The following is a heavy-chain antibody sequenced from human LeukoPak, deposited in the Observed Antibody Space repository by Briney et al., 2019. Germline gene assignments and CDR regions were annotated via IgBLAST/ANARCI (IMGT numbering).Heavy chain of an antibody. CDR1: GGSISSYY. V-gene: IGHV4-59*12. CDR2: IYYSGST. J-gene: IGHJ5*02. CDR3: ATKIVVVPAAMPTNWFDP. D-gene: IGHD2-2*01. Sequence: PSETLSLTCTVSGGSISSYYWSWIRQPPGKGLEWIGYIYYSGSTNYNPSLNSRVTISVDTSKNQFSLKLSSVTAADTAVYYCATKIVVVPAAMPTNWFDPWGQGTLVTVSS.